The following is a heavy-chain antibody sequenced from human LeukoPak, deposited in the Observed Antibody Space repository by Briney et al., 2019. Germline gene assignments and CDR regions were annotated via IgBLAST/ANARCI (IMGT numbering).Heavy chain of an antibody. CDR2: INHSGST. D-gene: IGHD2-2*03. Sequence: SETLSLTCAVYGGSFSGYYWSWLRQPPGKGLEWIGEINHSGSTNYNPSLKSRVTISVDTSKNQFSLKLSSATAADTAVYYCARGSLVDIVVVPAGRDYYYGMDVWGQGTTVTVSS. V-gene: IGHV4-34*01. CDR3: ARGSLVDIVVVPAGRDYYYGMDV. J-gene: IGHJ6*02. CDR1: GGSFSGYY.